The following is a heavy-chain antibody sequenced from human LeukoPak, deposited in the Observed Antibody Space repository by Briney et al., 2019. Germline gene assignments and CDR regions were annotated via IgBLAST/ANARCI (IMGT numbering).Heavy chain of an antibody. CDR1: GFTFSSYW. CDR2: IKQDGSEK. CDR3: ARDRNTDFWSGYYTNYFDY. V-gene: IGHV3-7*01. J-gene: IGHJ4*02. Sequence: GGSLRLSCAASGFTFSSYWMSWVRQAPGKGLEWVANIKQDGSEKYYVDSVEGRFTISRDNAKNSLYLQMNSLRAEDTAVYYCARDRNTDFWSGYYTNYFDYWGQGTLVTVSS. D-gene: IGHD3-3*01.